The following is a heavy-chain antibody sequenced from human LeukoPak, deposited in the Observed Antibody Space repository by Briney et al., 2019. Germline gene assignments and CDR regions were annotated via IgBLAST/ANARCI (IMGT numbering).Heavy chain of an antibody. J-gene: IGHJ4*02. V-gene: IGHV4-4*07. Sequence: PSETLSLTCTVSGGSISSYYWSWIRQPAGKGLEWIGRIYTSGSTNYNPSLKSRVTMSVDTSKNQFSLKLSSVTAADTAVYYRARGYCTNAVCSLGPTQAWGQGTLVTVSS. CDR3: ARGYCTNAVCSLGPTQA. CDR2: IYTSGST. D-gene: IGHD2-8*01. CDR1: GGSISSYY.